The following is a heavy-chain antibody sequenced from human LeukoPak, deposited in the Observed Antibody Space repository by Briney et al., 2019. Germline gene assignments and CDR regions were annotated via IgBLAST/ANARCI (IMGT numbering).Heavy chain of an antibody. J-gene: IGHJ6*03. D-gene: IGHD3-22*01. V-gene: IGHV3-49*04. CDR1: GFTFSSYG. CDR2: IRSKAYGGTT. Sequence: GGSLRLSCAASGFTFSSYGMSWVRQAPGKGLEWVGFIRSKAYGGTTEYAASVKGRFTISRDDSKSIAYLQMNSLKTEDTAVYYCTRAYYDSSGYFYGYYYYYMDVWGKGTTVTISS. CDR3: TRAYYDSSGYFYGYYYYYMDV.